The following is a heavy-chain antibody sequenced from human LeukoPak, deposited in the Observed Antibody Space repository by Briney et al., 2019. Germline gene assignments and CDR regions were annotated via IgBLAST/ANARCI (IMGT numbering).Heavy chain of an antibody. CDR2: INPNSGGT. CDR1: GYTFTGYY. CDR3: ARDFVVVPAAMIQYNWLDP. V-gene: IGHV1-2*06. D-gene: IGHD2-2*01. Sequence: ASVKVSCKASGYTFTGYYMHWVRQAPGQGLEWMGRINPNSGGTNYAQKFQGRVTMTRDTSISTAYMELSRLRSDDTAVYYCARDFVVVPAAMIQYNWLDPWGQGTLVTVSS. J-gene: IGHJ5*02.